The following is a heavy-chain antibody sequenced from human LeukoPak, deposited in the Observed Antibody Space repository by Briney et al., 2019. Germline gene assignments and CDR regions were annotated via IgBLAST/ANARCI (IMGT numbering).Heavy chain of an antibody. J-gene: IGHJ1*01. CDR2: IYYSGST. Sequence: SETLSLTCPVSGGSISSYYWSWIRQPPGKGLEWIGYIYYSGSTNYNPSLKSRVTISVDTSKNQFSLKLSSVTAADTAVYYCARGEDSYGEHDAEYFHHWGQGTLVTVSS. CDR3: ARGEDSYGEHDAEYFHH. V-gene: IGHV4-59*01. D-gene: IGHD5-18*01. CDR1: GGSISSYY.